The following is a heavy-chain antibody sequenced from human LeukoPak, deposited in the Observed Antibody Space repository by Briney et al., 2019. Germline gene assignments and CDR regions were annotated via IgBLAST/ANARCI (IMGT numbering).Heavy chain of an antibody. CDR3: ATRPADRTWHGVFDY. CDR1: GASLTNHY. CDR2: IYDSETT. Sequence: PSETLSLTCSVSGASLTNHYWRWLRQPPGKGRAWIGYIYDSETTNYNPSLKSRVTMLVDMSNSQFSLRLGSVTAADTALYYCATRPADRTWHGVFDYWSRGTLVTVSS. J-gene: IGHJ4*02. D-gene: IGHD3-10*01. V-gene: IGHV4-59*11.